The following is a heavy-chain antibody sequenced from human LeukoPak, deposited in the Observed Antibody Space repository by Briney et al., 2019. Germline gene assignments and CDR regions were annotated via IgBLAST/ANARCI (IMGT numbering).Heavy chain of an antibody. J-gene: IGHJ3*02. V-gene: IGHV3-11*06. CDR2: ISSSSSYT. CDR1: GFTFSDYY. CDR3: AQGGIVGGQSAFDI. Sequence: PGGSLRLSCAASGFTFSDYYMSWIRQAPGKGLEWVSYISSSSSYTNYADSVKGRFTISRDNAKNSLYLQMNSLRAEGTAVYYCAQGGIVGGQSAFDIWGQGTMVTVSS. D-gene: IGHD1-26*01.